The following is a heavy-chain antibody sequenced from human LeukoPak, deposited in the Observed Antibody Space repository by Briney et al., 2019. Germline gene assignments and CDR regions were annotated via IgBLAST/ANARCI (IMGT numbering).Heavy chain of an antibody. CDR2: INSDGSST. V-gene: IGHV3-74*01. CDR3: ATLDVEMATFSDY. CDR1: GFTFSSYW. J-gene: IGHJ4*02. Sequence: GGSLRLSCAASGFTFSSYWMHWVRHAPGKGLVWVSRINSDGSSTSYADSVKGRFTISRDNAKNTLYLQMNSLRAEDTAVYYCATLDVEMATFSDYWGQGTLVTVSS. D-gene: IGHD5-24*01.